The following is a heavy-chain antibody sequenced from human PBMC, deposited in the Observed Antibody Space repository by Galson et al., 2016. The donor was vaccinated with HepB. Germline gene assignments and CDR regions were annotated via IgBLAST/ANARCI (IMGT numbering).Heavy chain of an antibody. CDR2: IYPSDSEV. V-gene: IGHV5-51*01. CDR1: GYAFPTYW. D-gene: IGHD3-10*01. J-gene: IGHJ4*02. CDR3: ARHGSFTYGHFDH. Sequence: QSGAEVKKPGESLEISCKASGYAFPTYWIAWVRQMPGKGLEWVGIIYPSDSEVRYSPSFQGQVTISTYKPIPTAYLKWTILKASDTAVYYCARHGSFTYGHFDHWGQGSLVTVSS.